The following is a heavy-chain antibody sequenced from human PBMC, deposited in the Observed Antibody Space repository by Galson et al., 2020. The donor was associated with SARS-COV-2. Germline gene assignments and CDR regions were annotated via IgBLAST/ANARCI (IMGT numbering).Heavy chain of an antibody. J-gene: IGHJ5*02. Sequence: ASVKVSCKASGYTFTSYGISWVRQAPGQGLEWMGWISAYNGNTNYAQKLQGRVTMTTDTSTSTAYMELRSLRSDDTAVYYCARDIPMYSYGYPNWFDPWGQGTLVTVSS. V-gene: IGHV1-18*01. CDR1: GYTFTSYG. D-gene: IGHD5-18*01. CDR3: ARDIPMYSYGYPNWFDP. CDR2: ISAYNGNT.